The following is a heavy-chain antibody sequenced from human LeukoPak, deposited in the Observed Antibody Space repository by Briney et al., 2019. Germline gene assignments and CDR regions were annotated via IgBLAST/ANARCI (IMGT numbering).Heavy chain of an antibody. CDR2: IYSSGST. Sequence: SQTLSLTCTVSGGSISSSGYYWSWIRQHPGKGLEWIGYIYSSGSTYYNPSLKSRVTISVDTSKNQFSLKLNSVTAADTAVYYCGRFPVVVPAYGGYSFDFWGQGAMVIVSS. V-gene: IGHV4-31*03. CDR1: GGSISSSGYY. J-gene: IGHJ3*01. D-gene: IGHD2-15*01. CDR3: GRFPVVVPAYGGYSFDF.